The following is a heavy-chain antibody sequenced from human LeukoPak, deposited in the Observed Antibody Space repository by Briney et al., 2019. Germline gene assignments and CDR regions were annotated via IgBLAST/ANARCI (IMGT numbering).Heavy chain of an antibody. Sequence: ASVKVFCKASGYTFTSYGISWVRQAPGQGLEWMGWISAYNGNTNYAQKLQGRVTMTTDTSTSTAYMELRSLRSDDTAVYYCARSPLGVGANYFDYWGQGTLVTVSS. CDR3: ARSPLGVGANYFDY. D-gene: IGHD3-3*01. CDR2: ISAYNGNT. J-gene: IGHJ4*02. CDR1: GYTFTSYG. V-gene: IGHV1-18*01.